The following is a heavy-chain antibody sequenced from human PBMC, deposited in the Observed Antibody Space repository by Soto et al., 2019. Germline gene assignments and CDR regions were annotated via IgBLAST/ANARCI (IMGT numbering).Heavy chain of an antibody. CDR2: IYYSGST. CDR1: GGSISSGGYY. Sequence: PSEILSLTCTVSGGSISSGGYYWSWIRQHPWKGLEWIGYIYYSGSTYYNPSLKSQVTISVDTSKNQFSLKLSSVTAADTAVYYCARVTAVAGTFDYWGQGTLVTVSS. J-gene: IGHJ4*02. D-gene: IGHD6-19*01. V-gene: IGHV4-31*01. CDR3: ARVTAVAGTFDY.